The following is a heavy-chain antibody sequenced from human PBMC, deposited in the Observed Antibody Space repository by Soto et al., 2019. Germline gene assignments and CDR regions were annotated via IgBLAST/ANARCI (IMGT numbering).Heavy chain of an antibody. V-gene: IGHV4-30-4*01. D-gene: IGHD2-8*01. CDR2: ISHSETT. J-gene: IGHJ4*02. CDR3: AGFGVGDRDDK. Sequence: TSETLSLTCSVSGSYITSGDYHWTWIRRAPGKGLEWIGYISHSETTYYSPALKNRIIISSDFSMNQFSLRLNSVTAADTAVYFCAGFGVGDRDDKWGQGTLVTVS. CDR1: GSYITSGDYH.